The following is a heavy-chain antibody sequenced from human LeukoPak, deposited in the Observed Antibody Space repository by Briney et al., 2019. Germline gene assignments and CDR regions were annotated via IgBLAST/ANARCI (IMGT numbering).Heavy chain of an antibody. J-gene: IGHJ4*02. CDR1: GYTFSIYT. Sequence: GGSLRLSCAASGYTFSIYTMSWVRQAPGKGLEWVSGISGSGGTKDQVDFVKGRFTISRDNYKNTLYLQMNSLRDEDTDVYYCAKDREVVLVGTFDYWGQGTLVTVSS. CDR2: ISGSGGTK. CDR3: AKDREVVLVGTFDY. D-gene: IGHD2-2*01. V-gene: IGHV3-23*01.